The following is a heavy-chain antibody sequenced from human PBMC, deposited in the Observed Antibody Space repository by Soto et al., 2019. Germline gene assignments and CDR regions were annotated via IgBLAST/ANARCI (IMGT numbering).Heavy chain of an antibody. CDR2: ISWNSGSV. Sequence: EVQLVESGGGLVQPGRSLRLSCAASGFTFDDYAMHWVRQAPGKGLELVSGISWNSGSVGYADSVTGRFTISRDNAKKSLYLQMHSLRAEDTALYYWTKYMSFGGDTEAYYYYGMDVWGQGTTVTVSS. D-gene: IGHD3-16*01. CDR3: TKYMSFGGDTEAYYYYGMDV. CDR1: GFTFDDYA. V-gene: IGHV3-9*01. J-gene: IGHJ6*02.